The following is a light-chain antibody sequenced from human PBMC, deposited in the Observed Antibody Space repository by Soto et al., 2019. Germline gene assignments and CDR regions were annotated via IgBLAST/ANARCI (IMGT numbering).Light chain of an antibody. CDR3: QQYDNLPT. Sequence: DIQMTQSPCSLSTSVGDRVTFACQASQDISNYLNLYQQKPGKAPNLLIYNASNLKTGVPSRFNGSGSGTDFTVTISSLQPEDIATYYCQQYDNLPTFGQGTRLEIK. V-gene: IGKV1-33*01. CDR1: QDISNY. CDR2: NAS. J-gene: IGKJ5*01.